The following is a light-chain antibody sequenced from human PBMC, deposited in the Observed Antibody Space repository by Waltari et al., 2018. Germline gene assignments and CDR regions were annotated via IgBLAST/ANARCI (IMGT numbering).Light chain of an antibody. CDR2: ENN. CDR1: SSNIGNNY. Sequence: QSVLTQPPSVSAAPGQKVTISCSGSSSNIGNNYISWYQHLPGAAPKLPISENNKRTSGIPDRFSGSKSGTSGTLDIIGLQIGDEADYYCGTWDTTLRGVVFGGGTRLTVL. V-gene: IGLV1-51*02. CDR3: GTWDTTLRGVV. J-gene: IGLJ2*01.